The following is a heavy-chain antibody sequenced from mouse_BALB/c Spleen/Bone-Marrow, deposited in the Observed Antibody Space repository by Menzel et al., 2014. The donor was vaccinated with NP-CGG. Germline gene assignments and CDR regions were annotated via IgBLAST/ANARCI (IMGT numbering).Heavy chain of an antibody. D-gene: IGHD1-2*01. Sequence: QVQLQQSGPGLVSPSQSLSITCTVSGFSLTGYGVNWVRQPPGKGLEWLGMIWGDGSTDYNSALKSRLSISKDNSKSXVFLKMNSLQTDDTARYYCARDHYYGYFDYWGQGTTLTVSS. CDR3: ARDHYYGYFDY. J-gene: IGHJ2*01. CDR2: IWGDGST. V-gene: IGHV2-6-7*01. CDR1: GFSLTGYG.